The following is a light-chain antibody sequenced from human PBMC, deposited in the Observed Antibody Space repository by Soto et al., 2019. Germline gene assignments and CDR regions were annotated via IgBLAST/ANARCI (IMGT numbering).Light chain of an antibody. J-gene: IGKJ3*01. CDR3: RQYNTWPLT. CDR2: DAS. CDR1: QSVSSN. V-gene: IGKV3-15*01. Sequence: ETVMTQSPATLSVSPGERPTLSCRASQSVSSNLAWYQQKPGQAPRLLIYDASTRATGIPARFSGSGSGTEFTLTISSLQSEDFAVYYFRQYNTWPLTFGPGTKVDIK.